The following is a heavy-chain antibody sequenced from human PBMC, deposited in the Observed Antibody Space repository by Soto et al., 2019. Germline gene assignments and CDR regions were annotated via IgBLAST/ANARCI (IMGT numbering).Heavy chain of an antibody. J-gene: IGHJ4*02. CDR3: ARGSSSSGWDDREYYFDY. CDR1: GVSISSGGFC. CDR2: ICYSGST. Sequence: AVSLTCTVSGVSISSGGFCWSWIRQHPGKGLEWIGYICYSGSTYYNPAHRSRVNISVDTSKNQFSLKLSSVTAVDTAVYYCARGSSSSGWDDREYYFDYWGQGTLVTVSS. V-gene: IGHV4-31*03. D-gene: IGHD6-19*01.